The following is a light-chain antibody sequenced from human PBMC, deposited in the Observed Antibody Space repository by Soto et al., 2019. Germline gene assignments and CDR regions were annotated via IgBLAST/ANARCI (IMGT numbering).Light chain of an antibody. J-gene: IGLJ2*01. Sequence: QSVLTQPPSVTAAPGQKVTISCSGSSANIGSNYVSWYQHIPGTAPKLVIYDSDKRPSEIPDRFSRSKSGTSATLDITGLQTGDEADYYCGAWDGSVSVVLFGGGTQLTVL. V-gene: IGLV1-51*01. CDR3: GAWDGSVSVVL. CDR1: SANIGSNY. CDR2: DSD.